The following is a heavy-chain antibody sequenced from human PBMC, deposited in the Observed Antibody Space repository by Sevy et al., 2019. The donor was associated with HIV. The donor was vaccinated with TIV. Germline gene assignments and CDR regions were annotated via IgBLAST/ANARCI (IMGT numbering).Heavy chain of an antibody. V-gene: IGHV1-18*04. Sequence: ASVKVSCKASGYTFTSYGISWVRQAPGQGLEWMGWISAYNGNTNYAQKLQGRVTMTTDISTSTAYMELRSLRSDDTAVYYCARDKPLWFGELLVFFDYWGQGTLVTVSS. CDR1: GYTFTSYG. D-gene: IGHD3-10*01. CDR2: ISAYNGNT. J-gene: IGHJ4*02. CDR3: ARDKPLWFGELLVFFDY.